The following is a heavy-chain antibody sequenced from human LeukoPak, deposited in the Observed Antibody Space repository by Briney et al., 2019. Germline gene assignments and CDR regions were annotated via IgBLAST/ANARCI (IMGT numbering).Heavy chain of an antibody. CDR1: GFTFSDYY. CDR2: ISSSGSTI. CDR3: ARHADSNGFILLDY. Sequence: GGSLRLSCAASGFTFSDYYMSWIRRAPGKGLEWVSYISSSGSTIYYADSVKGRFTISRDNAKNSLYLQMNSLRAEDTAVYYCARHADSNGFILLDYWGQGTLVTVSS. D-gene: IGHD3-22*01. V-gene: IGHV3-11*01. J-gene: IGHJ4*02.